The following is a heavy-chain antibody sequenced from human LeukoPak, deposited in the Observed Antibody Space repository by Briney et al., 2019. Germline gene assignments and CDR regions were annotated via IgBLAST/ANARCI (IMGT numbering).Heavy chain of an antibody. V-gene: IGHV3-48*03. D-gene: IGHD6-13*01. J-gene: IGHJ4*02. CDR3: ARQSLAASGLDS. CDR1: GFTFSSYE. CDR2: ISSSGSTI. Sequence: PGGSLRLSCAASGFTFSSYEMNWVRQAPGKGLEWVSYISSSGSTIYYADSAKGRFTISRDNSENTVVLQMNSLSVDDTAVYYCARQSLAASGLDSWGQGMLVTVSS.